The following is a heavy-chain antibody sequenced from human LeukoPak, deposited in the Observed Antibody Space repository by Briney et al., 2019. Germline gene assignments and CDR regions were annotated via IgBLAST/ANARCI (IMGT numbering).Heavy chain of an antibody. V-gene: IGHV3-23*01. CDR3: APYGDYEYFQH. J-gene: IGHJ1*01. CDR1: GFTFSSYG. CDR2: ISGSGGST. D-gene: IGHD4-17*01. Sequence: GGSLRLSCAASGFTFSSYGMSWVRQAPGKGLEWVSAISGSGGSTYYADSVKGRFTISRDNSKNMLYLQMNSLRAEDTAVYYCAPYGDYEYFQHWGQGTLVTVSS.